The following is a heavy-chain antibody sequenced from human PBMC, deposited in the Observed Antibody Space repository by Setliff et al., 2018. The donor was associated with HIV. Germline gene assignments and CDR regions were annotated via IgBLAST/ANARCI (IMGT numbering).Heavy chain of an antibody. Sequence: ASVKVSCKASGYTFTSYAIHWVRQAPGQRLEWMGWINAGNGNTKYSQEFQGRVTITADESTSTAYMELSSLRSEDTAVYYCAMSMTTYPVSRAFDIWGQGTMVTVSS. V-gene: IGHV1-3*03. CDR3: AMSMTTYPVSRAFDI. J-gene: IGHJ3*02. CDR1: GYTFTSYA. D-gene: IGHD4-4*01. CDR2: INAGNGNT.